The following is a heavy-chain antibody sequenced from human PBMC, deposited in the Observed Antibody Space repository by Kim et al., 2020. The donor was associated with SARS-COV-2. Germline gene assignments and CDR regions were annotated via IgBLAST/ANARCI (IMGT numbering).Heavy chain of an antibody. J-gene: IGHJ6*03. CDR3: AKLESHYYYYMDV. D-gene: IGHD3-3*02. CDR2: ISSSGSTI. Sequence: GGSLRLSCAASGFTFSSYDMNWVRQAPGKGLEWVSYISSSGSTIYYADSVKGRFTISRDNAKNSLYLQMNSLRAEDTAVYYCAKLESHYYYYMDVWGKGTTVTVSS. V-gene: IGHV3-48*03. CDR1: GFTFSSYD.